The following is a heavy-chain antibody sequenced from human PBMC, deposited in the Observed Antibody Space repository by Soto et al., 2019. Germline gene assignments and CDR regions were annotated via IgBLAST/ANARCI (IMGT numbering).Heavy chain of an antibody. CDR3: ARDKITIFGVAPDAFDI. V-gene: IGHV3-53*01. CDR2: IYSGGST. D-gene: IGHD3-3*01. CDR1: GFTVSSNY. Sequence: PGGSLRLSCAASGFTVSSNYMSWVRQAPGKGLEWVSVIYSGGSTYYADSVKGRFTISRDNSKNTLYLQMNSLRAEDTAVYYCARDKITIFGVAPDAFDIWGQGTMVTVSS. J-gene: IGHJ3*02.